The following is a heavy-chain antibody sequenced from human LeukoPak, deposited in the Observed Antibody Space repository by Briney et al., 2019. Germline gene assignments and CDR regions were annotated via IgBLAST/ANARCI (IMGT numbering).Heavy chain of an antibody. CDR2: VNHSGST. V-gene: IGHV4-34*01. CDR1: GGSFSHYY. Sequence: KPSETLSLTCAVYGGSFSHYYWTWIRQPPGKGLEWIGEVNHSGSTTYNPSLKSRVTISVDTSQNQVSLKLSSVTAADTAVYYCARALNTRVAPSWGQGTLVTVSS. J-gene: IGHJ5*02. CDR3: ARALNTRVAPS. D-gene: IGHD2-15*01.